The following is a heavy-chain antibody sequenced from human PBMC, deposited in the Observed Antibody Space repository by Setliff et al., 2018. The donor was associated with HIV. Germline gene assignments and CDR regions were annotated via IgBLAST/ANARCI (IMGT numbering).Heavy chain of an antibody. CDR2: MSYDGSTK. CDR1: GFTFSSYA. V-gene: IGHV3-30*04. J-gene: IGHJ5*02. D-gene: IGHD4-17*01. CDR3: ARLTKLTASFPTDYLDP. Sequence: GSLRLSCVGSGFTFSSYAMHWVRQAPGKGLEWVGLMSYDGSTKYYADSVKGRFTISRDDSKNTLYLQMDSLRVEDTAVYFCARLTKLTASFPTDYLDPWGQGTLVTVSS.